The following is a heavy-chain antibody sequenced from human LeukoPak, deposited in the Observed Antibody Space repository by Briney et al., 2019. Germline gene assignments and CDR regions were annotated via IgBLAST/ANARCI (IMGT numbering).Heavy chain of an antibody. CDR2: ISGSGFT. CDR1: GFTFSSYA. CDR3: ARGLYSSSP. J-gene: IGHJ4*02. D-gene: IGHD6-6*01. V-gene: IGHV3-23*01. Sequence: PGRSLRLSCAAPGFTFSSYAMSWVRQAPGKGLEWVSAISGSGFTYYADSVKGRFTISRDNSKNTLYLQMNSLRAEDTAVYYCARGLYSSSPWGQGTLVTVSS.